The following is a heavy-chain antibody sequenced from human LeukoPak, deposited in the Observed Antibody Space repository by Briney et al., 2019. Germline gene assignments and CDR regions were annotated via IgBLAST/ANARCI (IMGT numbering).Heavy chain of an antibody. CDR2: IDNDGSDT. CDR3: VRDVGTTSVRGDY. CDR1: GFTFSSYW. Sequence: PGGSLRLSCAASGFTFSSYWIHWVRQAPGRGLVWVSRIDNDGSDTIYADSVKGRFTISRDNARNSLYLQMNSLRVEDTAVYYCVRDVGTTSVRGDYWGQGALVTVSS. D-gene: IGHD1-26*01. V-gene: IGHV3-74*01. J-gene: IGHJ4*02.